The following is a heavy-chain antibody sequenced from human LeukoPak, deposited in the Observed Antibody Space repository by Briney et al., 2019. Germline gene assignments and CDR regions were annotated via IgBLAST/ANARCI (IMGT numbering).Heavy chain of an antibody. J-gene: IGHJ4*02. CDR2: IIPIFGTA. CDR3: ARATLRDCGGDCYSRGKYYFDY. D-gene: IGHD2-21*02. Sequence: SVKVSCKASGGTFSSYAISWVRQAPGQGLEWMGGIIPIFGTANYAQKFQGRVTITTDESTSTAYMELSSPRSEDTAVYYCARATLRDCGGDCYSRGKYYFDYWGQGTLVTVSS. V-gene: IGHV1-69*05. CDR1: GGTFSSYA.